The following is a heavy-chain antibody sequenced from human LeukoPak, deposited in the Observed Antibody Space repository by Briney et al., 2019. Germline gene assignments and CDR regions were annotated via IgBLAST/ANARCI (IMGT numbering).Heavy chain of an antibody. CDR2: IKSKTDGGTI. CDR1: RFTFSSYV. D-gene: IGHD3-22*01. J-gene: IGHJ1*01. V-gene: IGHV3-15*01. CDR3: TTDLSELDDSGYYAKYFHH. Sequence: GGSLRLSCAASRFTFSSYVMHWVRQAPGKGLEWVGRIKSKTDGGTIDYAAPVKGRFTISRDDSKDTLFLQMNSLKTEDTAVYYCTTDLSELDDSGYYAKYFHHWGQGTLVSVSS.